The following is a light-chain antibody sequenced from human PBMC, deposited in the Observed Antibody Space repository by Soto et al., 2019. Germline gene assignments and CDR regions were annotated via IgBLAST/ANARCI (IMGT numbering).Light chain of an antibody. CDR3: SSYTTNTTRV. Sequence: QSVLTQPASVSGSPGQSITISCTGTSSDVGYYNYVSWYQQHPGKAPKVIIYEVSNRPSGVSNRFSGSKSGNTASLTISGLHTEDEADYYCSSYTTNTTRVFGTGTKVTVL. J-gene: IGLJ1*01. CDR1: SSDVGYYNY. V-gene: IGLV2-14*03. CDR2: EVS.